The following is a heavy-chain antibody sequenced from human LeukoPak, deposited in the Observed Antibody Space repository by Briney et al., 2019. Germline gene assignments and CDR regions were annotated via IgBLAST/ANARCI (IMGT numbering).Heavy chain of an antibody. CDR2: INGGGGNT. V-gene: IGHV3-23*01. CDR3: AKDPTKYYYDSSGYSDY. J-gene: IGHJ4*02. CDR1: GFMFNSYV. D-gene: IGHD3-22*01. Sequence: GGSLRLSCAASGFMFNSYVMSWVRQAPGKGLEWVSAINGGGGNTYYADSVKGRFTISRDNSKNMVYLQMNSLRADDTAVYYCAKDPTKYYYDSSGYSDYWGQGTLVTVSS.